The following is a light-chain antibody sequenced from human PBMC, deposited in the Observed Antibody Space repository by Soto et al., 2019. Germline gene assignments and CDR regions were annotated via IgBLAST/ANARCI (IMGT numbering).Light chain of an antibody. V-gene: IGLV2-14*03. CDR2: DVR. J-gene: IGLJ2*01. Sequence: QSALTQPASVSGSPGQSITISCSGTSRDIGAYNLVSWYQQPPGKAPKLLIYDVRNRPSGISYRFSGSKSGTTASLTIPSILPEDEDDYYCSAYTSRSTLVFGGGTKVTVL. CDR3: SAYTSRSTLV. CDR1: SRDIGAYNL.